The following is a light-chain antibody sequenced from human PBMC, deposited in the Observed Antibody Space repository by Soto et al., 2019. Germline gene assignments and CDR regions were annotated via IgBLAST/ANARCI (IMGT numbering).Light chain of an antibody. CDR3: SSYTSSSIYV. CDR2: DVS. V-gene: IGLV2-14*01. J-gene: IGLJ1*01. CDR1: SSDVGGYNY. Sequence: QSALTQPASVSGSPGQSITISCTGTSSDVGGYNYVSWYQQHPGKAPKLMIYDVSNRPSGVSNRFSGSKSGNTASLTISGLQAEDEAYYYCSSYTSSSIYVFGTGTQLTVL.